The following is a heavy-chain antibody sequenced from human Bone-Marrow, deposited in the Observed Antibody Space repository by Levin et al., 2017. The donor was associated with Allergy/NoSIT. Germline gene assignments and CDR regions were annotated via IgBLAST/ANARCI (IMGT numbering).Heavy chain of an antibody. CDR1: GFTISTYA. V-gene: IGHV3-30*01. CDR2: ISSDGGNK. D-gene: IGHD1-26*01. J-gene: IGHJ6*02. Sequence: PGGSLRLSCEASGFTISTYAVHWVRQAPGKGLDWVAVISSDGGNKYDADSVKGRFTISRDNSKNTLYLQMNSLRAEDTAVYYCAREMGSRRLTYYYGMDGWGQGTTVTVSS. CDR3: AREMGSRRLTYYYGMDG.